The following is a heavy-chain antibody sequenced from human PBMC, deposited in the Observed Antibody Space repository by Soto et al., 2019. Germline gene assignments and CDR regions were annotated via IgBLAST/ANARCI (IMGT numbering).Heavy chain of an antibody. CDR1: GGSISSYY. CDR3: ARDLGVRGVIIWPYYYYGMYV. V-gene: IGHV4-59*01. J-gene: IGHJ6*02. D-gene: IGHD3-10*01. CDR2: IHHSGST. Sequence: PSETLSLTCTVSGGSISSYYWSWIRQPPGKGLEWLGYIHHSGSTNYNPSLKSRGTISVDTSKNQVSLRRSSVTAADTAVYYCARDLGVRGVIIWPYYYYGMYVWGQGSTGTVAS.